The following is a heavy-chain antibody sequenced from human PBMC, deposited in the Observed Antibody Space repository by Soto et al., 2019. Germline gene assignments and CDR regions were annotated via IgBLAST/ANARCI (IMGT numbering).Heavy chain of an antibody. Sequence: QVQLQESGPGQVKPSETLSLTCTVSGASIGSGGYHWNWIRKSPGKGLEWVGSLHPSGTSFYNPSFNSRVAISGDTSRNQFSLRLSSVTAADTAVYFCAAGCDGQKMGRYWGQGTLVTVSS. D-gene: IGHD2-2*01. CDR2: LHPSGTS. V-gene: IGHV4-61*08. J-gene: IGHJ4*02. CDR3: AAGCDGQKMGRY. CDR1: GASIGSGGYH.